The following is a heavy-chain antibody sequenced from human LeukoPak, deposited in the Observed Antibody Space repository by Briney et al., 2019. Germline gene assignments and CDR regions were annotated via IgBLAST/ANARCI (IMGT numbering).Heavy chain of an antibody. CDR1: GFTFSAYG. J-gene: IGHJ3*01. V-gene: IGHV3-30*18. D-gene: IGHD4-11*01. Sequence: SGGSLRLSCVASGFTFSAYGMQWVRQAPGKGLEWVAVISNDGDNKYYSNSVKGRFTISRDSSKNTLYLQMNSLRPEDTAVYSCAKDLTTLFLASDVWGLETMVTVSS. CDR2: ISNDGDNK. CDR3: AKDLTTLFLASDV.